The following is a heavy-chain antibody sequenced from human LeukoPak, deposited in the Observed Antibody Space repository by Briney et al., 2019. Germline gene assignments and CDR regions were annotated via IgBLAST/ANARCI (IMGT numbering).Heavy chain of an antibody. V-gene: IGHV3-7*01. CDR3: ARDKIVGPTTLDY. CDR2: IKQDGYEK. D-gene: IGHD1-26*01. J-gene: IGHJ4*02. Sequence: GGSLRLSCAASGFSFSDYWMSWVRQTPEKGLEWVANIKQDGYEKYYVDSVKGRFTISRDNAKNSLYLQMNGLRADDTAVYYCARDKIVGPTTLDYWGQGTLVTVSS. CDR1: GFSFSDYW.